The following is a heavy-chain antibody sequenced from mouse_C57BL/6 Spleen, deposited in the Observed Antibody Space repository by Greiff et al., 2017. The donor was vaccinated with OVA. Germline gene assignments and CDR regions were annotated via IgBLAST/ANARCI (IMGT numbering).Heavy chain of an antibody. Sequence: ESGPGLVKPSQSLSLTCSVTGYSITSGYYWNWIRQFPGNKLEWMGYISYDGSNNYNPSLKNRISITRDTSKNQFFLKLNSVTTEDTATYYCARDRDHWYFDVWGTGTTVTVSS. J-gene: IGHJ1*03. D-gene: IGHD3-1*01. CDR2: ISYDGSN. CDR1: GYSITSGYY. CDR3: ARDRDHWYFDV. V-gene: IGHV3-6*01.